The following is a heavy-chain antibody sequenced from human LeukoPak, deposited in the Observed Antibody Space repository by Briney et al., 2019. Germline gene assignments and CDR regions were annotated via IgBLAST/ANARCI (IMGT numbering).Heavy chain of an antibody. CDR2: IYSGGST. CDR3: ARDSIWFGELLSRHYYYYGMDV. Sequence: PGGSLRLSCAASGFTVSSNYMSWVRQAPGKGLEWVSVIYSGGSTYYADSVKGRFTISRDNSKNTLYLQMNSLRAEDTAAYYCARDSIWFGELLSRHYYYYGMDVWGQGTTVTVSS. V-gene: IGHV3-66*01. D-gene: IGHD3-10*01. CDR1: GFTVSSNY. J-gene: IGHJ6*02.